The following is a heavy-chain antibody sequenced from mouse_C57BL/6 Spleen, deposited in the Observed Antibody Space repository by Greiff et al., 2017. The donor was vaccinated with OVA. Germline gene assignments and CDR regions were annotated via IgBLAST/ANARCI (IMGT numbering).Heavy chain of an antibody. V-gene: IGHV5-17*01. D-gene: IGHD2-4*01. CDR2: ISSGSSTI. CDR3: ARSHDYDKAWFAY. J-gene: IGHJ3*01. Sequence: DVMLVESGGGLVKPGGSLKLSCAASGFTFSDYGMHWVRQAPEKGLEWVAYISSGSSTIYYADTVKGRFTISRDNAKNTLFLQMTSLRSEDTAMYYCARSHDYDKAWFAYWGQGTLVTVSA. CDR1: GFTFSDYG.